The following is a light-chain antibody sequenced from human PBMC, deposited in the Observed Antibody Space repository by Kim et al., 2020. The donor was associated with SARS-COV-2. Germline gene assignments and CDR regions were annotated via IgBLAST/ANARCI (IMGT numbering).Light chain of an antibody. CDR3: QQYNSYSPWT. V-gene: IGKV1-5*03. Sequence: SVVGKVNSTDRARQGISSWLAWDKQKPGKGPKTLIYKASSLESGVPSRYSGSGSGTEFTLTITSLQPDDFATNYCQQYNSYSPWTFGQGTKVYIK. CDR2: KAS. CDR1: QGISSW. J-gene: IGKJ1*01.